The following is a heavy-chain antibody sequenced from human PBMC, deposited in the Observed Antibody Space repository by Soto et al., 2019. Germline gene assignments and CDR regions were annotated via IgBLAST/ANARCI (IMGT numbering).Heavy chain of an antibody. CDR2: IWYDGSKK. CDR3: ARDASYYSLWSGYYPSRNGMHV. Sequence: GGSLRLSCAASGFTFSSFGMHWVRQAPGKGLEWVSLIWYDGSKKSYGDSVKGRFTISRDNSRNTVYLQMNSLRADDTAVYYCARDASYYSLWSGYYPSRNGMHVWGQGTRVTVYS. V-gene: IGHV3-33*01. CDR1: GFTFSSFG. J-gene: IGHJ6*02. D-gene: IGHD3-3*01.